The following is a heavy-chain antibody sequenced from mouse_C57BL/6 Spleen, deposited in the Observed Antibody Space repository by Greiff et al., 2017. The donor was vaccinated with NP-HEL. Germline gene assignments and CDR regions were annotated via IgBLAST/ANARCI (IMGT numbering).Heavy chain of an antibody. Sequence: EVKLMESGGGLVKPGGSLKLSCAASGFTFSSYAMSWVRQTPEKRLEWVATISDGGSYTYYPDNVKGRFTISRDNAKNNLYLQMSHLKSEDTAMYYCARPYDYDGAWFAYWGQGTLVTVSA. D-gene: IGHD2-4*01. J-gene: IGHJ3*01. CDR2: ISDGGSYT. CDR3: ARPYDYDGAWFAY. V-gene: IGHV5-4*03. CDR1: GFTFSSYA.